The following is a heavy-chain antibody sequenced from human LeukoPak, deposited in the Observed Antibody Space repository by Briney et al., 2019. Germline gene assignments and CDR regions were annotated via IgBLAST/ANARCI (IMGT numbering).Heavy chain of an antibody. CDR1: GFTFSSYP. V-gene: IGHV3-30-3*01. Sequence: GGSLRLSCAASGFTFSSYPMNWVRQAPGKGLEWVAVISYDGTNKYYADSVRGRFTISRDNSKNTLYLQMNSLSPEDTAVYYCAGERSDTTGYCKYFDYWGQGALVSVSS. CDR2: ISYDGTNK. J-gene: IGHJ4*02. D-gene: IGHD3-22*01. CDR3: AGERSDTTGYCKYFDY.